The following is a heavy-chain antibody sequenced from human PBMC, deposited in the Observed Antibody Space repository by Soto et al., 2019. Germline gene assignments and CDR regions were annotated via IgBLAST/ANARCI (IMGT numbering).Heavy chain of an antibody. CDR3: ASRDPGTSVDY. V-gene: IGHV4-4*02. J-gene: IGHJ4*02. CDR1: GGSFTTNNW. Sequence: QVQLQESGPGLVKPSRTLSLTCAVSGGSFTTNNWWTWVRQPPGQGLEWIGEIYRNGSTNYNPSPKNRGTITLDKTENQFSQKLTSLPAADTAVYYCASRDPGTSVDYWGQITLVTVST. D-gene: IGHD1-7*01. CDR2: IYRNGST.